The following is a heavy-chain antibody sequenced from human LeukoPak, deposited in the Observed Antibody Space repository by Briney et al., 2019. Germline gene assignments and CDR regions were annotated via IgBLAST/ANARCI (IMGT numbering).Heavy chain of an antibody. CDR3: ATDFWSGYTWAY. J-gene: IGHJ4*02. D-gene: IGHD3-3*01. V-gene: IGHV1-69*05. Sequence: ASVKVSCKASGGTFSSYAISCVRQAPGQGLEWMGGIIPIFGTANYAQKFQGRVTITTDESTSTAYMELSSLRSEDTAVYYCATDFWSGYTWAYWGQGTLVTVSS. CDR2: IIPIFGTA. CDR1: GGTFSSYA.